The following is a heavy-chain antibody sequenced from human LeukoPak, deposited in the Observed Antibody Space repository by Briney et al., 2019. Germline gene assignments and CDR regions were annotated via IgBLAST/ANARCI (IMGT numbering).Heavy chain of an antibody. D-gene: IGHD3-22*01. CDR3: ARSTWLLDK. J-gene: IGHJ4*02. Sequence: PSETLSLTCTVSGGSISPYYWSWIRQPPGKGLEWIGYIYYSGSTDYNPSLKSRVTISLDTSKNQFSLKLSSVTAADTAVYYCARSTWLLDKWGQGTLVTVSS. CDR1: GGSISPYY. V-gene: IGHV4-59*01. CDR2: IYYSGST.